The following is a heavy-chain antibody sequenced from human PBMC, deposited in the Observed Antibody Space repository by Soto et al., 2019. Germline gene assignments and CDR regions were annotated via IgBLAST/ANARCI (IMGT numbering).Heavy chain of an antibody. V-gene: IGHV4-34*01. J-gene: IGHJ4*02. CDR3: ARDKITGPFDY. Sequence: PSETLSLTCTVYRGAISSYYWTWIRQPPGTGLEWIGEINHSGSTNYNPSLKSRVTISVDTSKNQFSLKLTSVTAADTAVYYCARDKITGPFDYWGQGTLVTVSS. D-gene: IGHD2-8*02. CDR2: INHSGST. CDR1: RGAISSYY.